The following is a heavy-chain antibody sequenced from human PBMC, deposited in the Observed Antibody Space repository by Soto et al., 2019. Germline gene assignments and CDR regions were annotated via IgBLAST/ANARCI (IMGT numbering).Heavy chain of an antibody. V-gene: IGHV1-69*12. CDR3: ARGPTAYDI. CDR2: LIPIIGTV. CDR1: GGTLSSFA. Sequence: QVHLVQSGAEVRKPGSSVKVSCKASGGTLSSFAFTWVRQAPGQGLEWMGGLIPIIGTVDYAQNFQGRVTITAAESTSTVYMELSSLRSEDTAVYYCARGPTAYDIWGQGTMVTVSS. J-gene: IGHJ3*02.